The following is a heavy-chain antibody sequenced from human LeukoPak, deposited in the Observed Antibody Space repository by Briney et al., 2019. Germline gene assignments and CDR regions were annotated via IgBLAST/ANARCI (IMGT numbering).Heavy chain of an antibody. D-gene: IGHD2-15*01. J-gene: IGHJ4*02. Sequence: PGRSLRLFCAASGFTFSSYGMHWVRQAPGKGLEWVAVISYDGSNKYYADSVKGRFTISRDNSKNTLYLQMNSLRAEDTAVYYCAKAHYRYCSGGSCYSDYWGQGTLVTVSS. CDR1: GFTFSSYG. V-gene: IGHV3-30*18. CDR2: ISYDGSNK. CDR3: AKAHYRYCSGGSCYSDY.